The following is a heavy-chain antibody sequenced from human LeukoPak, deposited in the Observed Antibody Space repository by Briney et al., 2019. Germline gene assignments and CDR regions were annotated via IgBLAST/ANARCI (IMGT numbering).Heavy chain of an antibody. D-gene: IGHD3-22*01. V-gene: IGHV1-8*01. Sequence: ASVKVSCKASGYTFTSYDINWVRQATGQGLEWMGWMNPNSGNTGYAQKFQGRVTMTRNTSISTAYMELSSLRSEDTAVYYCARLLLVRGYYDSSGYYPWGQGTLVTVSS. CDR2: MNPNSGNT. J-gene: IGHJ5*02. CDR1: GYTFTSYD. CDR3: ARLLLVRGYYDSSGYYP.